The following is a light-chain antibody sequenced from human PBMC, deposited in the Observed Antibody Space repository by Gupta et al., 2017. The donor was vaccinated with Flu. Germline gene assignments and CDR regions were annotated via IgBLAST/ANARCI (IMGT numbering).Light chain of an antibody. CDR1: QSLVFGDGKTY. Sequence: DILMTQTPLPLSLTPGQPASMSCKSTQSLVFGDGKTYFYWYLQKAGQTAQLLIYGTSNRLPGVPDRFSGGGSGTDFTLKISRVEAEDAGIYYCMQTVQAPWTFGQGTKVEIK. CDR3: MQTVQAPWT. V-gene: IGKV2D-29*01. CDR2: GTS. J-gene: IGKJ1*01.